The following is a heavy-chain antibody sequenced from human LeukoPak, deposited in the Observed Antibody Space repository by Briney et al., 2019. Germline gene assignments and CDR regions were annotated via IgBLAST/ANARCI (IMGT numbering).Heavy chain of an antibody. Sequence: SGGSLRLSCAASGFTFSSYSMNWIRQPPGKGLEWIGEINHSGSTNYNPSLKSRVTISVDTSKNQFSLKLSSVTAADTAVYYCARGRALFDWGQGTLVTVSS. J-gene: IGHJ4*02. CDR3: ARGRALFD. CDR2: INHSGST. D-gene: IGHD2-21*01. V-gene: IGHV4-34*01. CDR1: GFTFSSYS.